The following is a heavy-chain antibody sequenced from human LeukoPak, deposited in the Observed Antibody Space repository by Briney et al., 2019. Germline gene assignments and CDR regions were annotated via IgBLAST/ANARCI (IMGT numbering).Heavy chain of an antibody. CDR1: GFTFSYAW. D-gene: IGHD6-13*01. J-gene: IGHJ4*02. V-gene: IGHV3-15*01. CDR2: IKSKADGGTT. CDR3: TAHSSSWYGVDY. Sequence: KPGGSLRLSCAASGFTFSYAWRSWVRQAPGKGLVWVDRIKSKADGGTTDYAASVKGRFTILRDDSKNTLYLQMNSLKTEDTAVYYCTAHSSSWYGVDYWGQGTLVTVSS.